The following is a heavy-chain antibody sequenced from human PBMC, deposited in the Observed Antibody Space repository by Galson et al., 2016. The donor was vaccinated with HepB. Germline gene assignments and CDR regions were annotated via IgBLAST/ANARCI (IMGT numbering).Heavy chain of an antibody. CDR2: IHSIGDT. J-gene: IGHJ6*02. Sequence: SLRLSCAVSGFNVIGNYTSWVRQAPGKGLEWVSVIHSIGDTFYADSVKGRFTISRDNLKNALYLQMNSLRVEDTAVYYCARDHLVNMVRGDKHFHYGMDVWGQGTAVTVSS. D-gene: IGHD3-10*01. CDR3: ARDHLVNMVRGDKHFHYGMDV. V-gene: IGHV3-53*01. CDR1: GFNVIGNY.